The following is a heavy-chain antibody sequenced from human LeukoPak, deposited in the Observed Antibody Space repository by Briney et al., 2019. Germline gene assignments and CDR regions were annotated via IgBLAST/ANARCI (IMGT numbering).Heavy chain of an antibody. CDR2: IDPNSGEK. CDR1: GSTFTAYF. J-gene: IGHJ6*02. Sequence: ASVKVSCKASGSTFTAYFVYWVRQAPGQGLEWMGCIDPNSGEKNSAQKFQGRVTMTSDTSISTAYMELNRLRFDDTAVYYCAEDRGEKMDVWGQGTTVIVSS. D-gene: IGHD3-10*01. V-gene: IGHV1-2*02. CDR3: AEDRGEKMDV.